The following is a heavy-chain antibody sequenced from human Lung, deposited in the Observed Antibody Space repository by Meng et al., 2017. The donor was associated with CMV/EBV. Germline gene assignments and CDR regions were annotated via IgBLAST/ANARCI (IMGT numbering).Heavy chain of an antibody. CDR3: ARTNYGDYNWFDP. CDR2: IYYSGST. D-gene: IGHD4-17*01. Sequence: QVLRADPGPGLVKPSQTLSLTCTVSGGSISSGGFYWSWIRQHPGKGLEWIGYIYYSGSTYYNPSLRSRVAISIDTSKNQFSLKLTSVTAADTAVYFCARTNYGDYNWFDPWGQGTLVTVSS. V-gene: IGHV4-31*03. J-gene: IGHJ5*02. CDR1: GGSISSGGFY.